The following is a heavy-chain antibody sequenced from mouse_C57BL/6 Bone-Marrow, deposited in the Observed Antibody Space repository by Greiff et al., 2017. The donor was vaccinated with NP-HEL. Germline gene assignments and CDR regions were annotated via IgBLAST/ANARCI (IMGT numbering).Heavy chain of an antibody. CDR2: IYPGSGST. D-gene: IGHD2-4*01. V-gene: IGHV1-55*01. CDR3: AREIYYDYPSIGMDY. J-gene: IGHJ4*01. CDR1: GYTFTSYW. Sequence: QVQLKQPGAELVKPGASVKMSCKASGYTFTSYWITWVKQRPGQGLEWIGDIYPGSGSTNYNEKFKSKATLTVDTSSSTAYMQLSSLTSEDSAVYYCAREIYYDYPSIGMDYWGQGTSVTVSS.